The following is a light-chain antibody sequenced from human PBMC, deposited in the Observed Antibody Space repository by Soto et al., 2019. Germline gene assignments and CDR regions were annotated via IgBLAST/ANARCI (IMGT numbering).Light chain of an antibody. CDR2: DAS. CDR3: QQYNNWPLT. J-gene: IGKJ4*01. Sequence: EIGMTQYTATLSVSPGDRAPLSRRASQSVDNDLAWYQQKPGQPPRLLIYDASTRATGIPARFSGSQSGTEFTLTISSLLSEDFAVYSCQQYNNWPLTFGGGSKVDIK. CDR1: QSVDND. V-gene: IGKV3D-15*01.